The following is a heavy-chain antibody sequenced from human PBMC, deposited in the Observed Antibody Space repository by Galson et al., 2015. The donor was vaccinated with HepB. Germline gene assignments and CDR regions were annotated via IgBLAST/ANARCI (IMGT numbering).Heavy chain of an antibody. J-gene: IGHJ6*02. D-gene: IGHD5-18*01. CDR3: AREIQRDPVGYYYGMDV. CDR1: GFTFSSYA. Sequence: SLRLSCAASGFTFSSYAMHWVRRAPGKGLEWVAVISYDGSNKYYADSVKGRFTISRDNSKNTLYLQMNSLRAEDTAVYYCAREIQRDPVGYYYGMDVWGQGTTVTVPS. CDR2: ISYDGSNK. V-gene: IGHV3-30*04.